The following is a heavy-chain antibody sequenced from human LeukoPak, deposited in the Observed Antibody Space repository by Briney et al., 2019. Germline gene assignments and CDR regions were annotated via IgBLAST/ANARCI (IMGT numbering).Heavy chain of an antibody. V-gene: IGHV4-59*11. Sequence: SETLSLTCTLSGGSPTSHSWSWIRQPPGRGLGWIGYIYYSGSTNYNPSLKSRVTISVDTSKNQFSLKLSSVTAADTAVYYCAGGPSVVAAPLDYWGQGTLVTVSS. CDR2: IYYSGST. CDR3: AGGPSVVAAPLDY. D-gene: IGHD2-15*01. J-gene: IGHJ4*02. CDR1: GGSPTSHS.